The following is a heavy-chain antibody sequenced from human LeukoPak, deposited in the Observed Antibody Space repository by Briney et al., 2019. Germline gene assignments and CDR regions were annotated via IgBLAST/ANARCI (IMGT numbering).Heavy chain of an antibody. V-gene: IGHV4-30-4*01. D-gene: IGHD3-22*01. CDR3: ARVPQYYYDSSGYYRQPDAFDI. Sequence: PSQTLSLTCTVSGGSLSSGDYYWSWIRQPPGTGLEWIGYIYYSGSTYYNPSLKSRVTISVDTSKNQFSPKLSSVTAADTAVYYCARVPQYYYDSSGYYRQPDAFDIWGQGTMVTVSS. CDR1: GGSLSSGDYY. CDR2: IYYSGST. J-gene: IGHJ3*02.